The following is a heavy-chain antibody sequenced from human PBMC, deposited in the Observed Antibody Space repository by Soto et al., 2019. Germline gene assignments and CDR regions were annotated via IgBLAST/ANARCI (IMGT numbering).Heavy chain of an antibody. CDR2: MNPNSGNT. CDR3: ARGHERRAALPGY. CDR1: GYTFTSYD. D-gene: IGHD6-6*01. Sequence: VSVKVSCKASGYTFTSYDINWVRQATGQGLEWMGWMNPNSGNTGYAQKFQGRVTMTRNTSISTAYMELSSLRSEDTAVYYCARGHERRAALPGYWGQGTLVTVSS. J-gene: IGHJ4*02. V-gene: IGHV1-8*01.